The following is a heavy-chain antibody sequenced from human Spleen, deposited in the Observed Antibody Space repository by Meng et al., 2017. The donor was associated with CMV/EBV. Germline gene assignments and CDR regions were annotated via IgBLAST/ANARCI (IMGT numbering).Heavy chain of an antibody. D-gene: IGHD1-1*01. J-gene: IGHJ4*02. CDR1: GFTFSSYA. V-gene: IGHV3-23*01. CDR2: ISGSGGST. CDR3: AKVGYPHPLLDY. Sequence: CAASGFTFSSYAMSWVRQAPGKGLEWVSAISGSGGSTYYAVSVKGQFTISRDNSKNTLYLQMNSLRAEDTAVYYCAKVGYPHPLLDYWGQGTLVTVSS.